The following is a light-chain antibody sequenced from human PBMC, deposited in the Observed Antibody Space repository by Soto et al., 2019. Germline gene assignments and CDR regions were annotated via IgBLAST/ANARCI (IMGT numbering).Light chain of an antibody. J-gene: IGLJ1*01. Sequence: QSALTQPASVSGSPGQSITISCTGTSSDVGGYNYVSWYQQYPGKAPKLMISEVSNRPSGVSNRFSGSKSGNTASLTISGLQAEDEADYYCSSYITSGTYVFGTGTKLTVL. CDR2: EVS. CDR1: SSDVGGYNY. V-gene: IGLV2-14*01. CDR3: SSYITSGTYV.